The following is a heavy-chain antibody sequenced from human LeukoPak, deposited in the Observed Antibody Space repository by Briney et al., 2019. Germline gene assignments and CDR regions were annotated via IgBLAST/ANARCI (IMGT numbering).Heavy chain of an antibody. J-gene: IGHJ5*02. D-gene: IGHD4-17*01. CDR1: GGSFSGYY. Sequence: PSETLSPTCAVYGGSFSGYYWSWIRQPPGKGLEWIGEINHSGSTNYNPSLKSRVTISVDTSKNQFSLKLSSVTAADTAVYYCARDVSGYGDYVGWFDPWGQGTLVTVSS. CDR2: INHSGST. CDR3: ARDVSGYGDYVGWFDP. V-gene: IGHV4-34*01.